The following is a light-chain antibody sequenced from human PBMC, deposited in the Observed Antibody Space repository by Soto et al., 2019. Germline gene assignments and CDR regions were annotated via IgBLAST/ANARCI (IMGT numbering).Light chain of an antibody. CDR3: MQATQFPPYT. J-gene: IGKJ2*01. CDR2: RVS. Sequence: DIVLTQTPLSSPVTLGQPASISCKSSQSLLHSDGNTYLSWLQQRPGQPPRLLIYRVSSRFSGVPDRFSGSGAGTDFTLKISRVEAEDVGVYYCMQATQFPPYTFAQGTKLEIK. V-gene: IGKV2-24*01. CDR1: QSLLHSDGNTY.